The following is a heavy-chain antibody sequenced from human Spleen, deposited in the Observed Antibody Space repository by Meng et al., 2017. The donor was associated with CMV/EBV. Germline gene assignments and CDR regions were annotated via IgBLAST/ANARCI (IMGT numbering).Heavy chain of an antibody. Sequence: SETLSLTCTVSGGSISSYYWSWIRQPAGKGLEWIGHIYTSGSTNYNPSLKSRVTISVDTSKNQFSLKLSSVTAADTAVYFCTRFTRNDDYVWGSLRAYYFDYWGQGTLVTVSS. J-gene: IGHJ4*02. CDR2: IYTSGST. CDR1: GGSISSYY. D-gene: IGHD3-16*01. V-gene: IGHV4-4*07. CDR3: TRFTRNDDYVWGSLRAYYFDY.